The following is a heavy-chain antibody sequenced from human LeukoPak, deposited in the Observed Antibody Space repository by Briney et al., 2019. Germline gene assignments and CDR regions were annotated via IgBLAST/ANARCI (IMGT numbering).Heavy chain of an antibody. D-gene: IGHD3-22*01. J-gene: IGHJ4*02. V-gene: IGHV4-39*07. CDR2: IYYSGST. CDR1: GGSISSSSYY. Sequence: PSETLSLTCTVSGGSISSSSYYWGWIRQPPGKGLEWIGSIYYSGSTYYNPSLKSRVTISVDTSKNQFSLKLSSVTAADTAVNYCARDQSYYDSSGPYYFDYWGQGTLVTVSS. CDR3: ARDQSYYDSSGPYYFDY.